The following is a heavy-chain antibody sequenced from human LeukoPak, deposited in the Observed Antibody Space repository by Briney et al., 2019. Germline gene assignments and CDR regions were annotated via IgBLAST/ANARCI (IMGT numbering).Heavy chain of an antibody. V-gene: IGHV6-1*01. D-gene: IGHD5-18*01. J-gene: IGHJ4*02. CDR2: TYYRSKWYN. CDR1: GDSVSSNSAT. Sequence: SQTLSLTCGISGDSVSSNSATWNWIRQSPSRGLEWLGRTYYRSKWYNDYAESVKSRITINPDTSKNQFSLQLNSVTPEDTAVYFCARDLAGDGGYSYGMVDYWGQGTLVTVSS. CDR3: ARDLAGDGGYSYGMVDY.